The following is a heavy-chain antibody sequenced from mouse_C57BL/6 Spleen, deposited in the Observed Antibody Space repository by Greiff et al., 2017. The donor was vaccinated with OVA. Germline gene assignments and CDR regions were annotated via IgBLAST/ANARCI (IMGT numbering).Heavy chain of an antibody. V-gene: IGHV3-6*01. CDR3: ARAGTYGYFDV. CDR1: GYSITSGYY. D-gene: IGHD3-3*01. J-gene: IGHJ1*03. CDR2: ISYDGSN. Sequence: EVKLMESGPGLVKPSQSLSLTCSVTGYSITSGYYWNWIRQFPGNKLEWMGYISYDGSNNYNPSLKKRISITRDTSKNQFFLKLNSVTTEDAATYYGARAGTYGYFDVWGTGTTVTVSS.